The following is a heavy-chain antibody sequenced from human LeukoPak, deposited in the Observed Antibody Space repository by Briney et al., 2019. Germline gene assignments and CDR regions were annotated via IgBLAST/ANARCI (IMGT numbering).Heavy chain of an antibody. CDR2: INPNSGGT. CDR3: ARDSEQWLVTNWFDP. CDR1: GYTFTGYY. D-gene: IGHD6-19*01. J-gene: IGHJ5*02. Sequence: GASVKVSCKASGYTFTGYYMHWVRQAPGQGLEWMGWINPNSGGTNYAQKFQGRVTMTRDTSISTAYMELSRLRSDDTAVYYCARDSEQWLVTNWFDPWGQGTLVTVSS. V-gene: IGHV1-2*02.